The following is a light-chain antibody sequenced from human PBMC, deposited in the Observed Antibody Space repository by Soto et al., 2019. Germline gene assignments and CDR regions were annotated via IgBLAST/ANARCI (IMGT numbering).Light chain of an antibody. Sequence: DIQMTQSPSTLSASVGDRVTITCRASQSISSWLAWYQQKPGKAPKLLIYDASSLESGVPSRFSGSGSGTEFTLTISSLQPDDFATYHCQQYNSYSPLTFGGGTQVNIK. CDR3: QQYNSYSPLT. CDR1: QSISSW. J-gene: IGKJ4*01. CDR2: DAS. V-gene: IGKV1-5*01.